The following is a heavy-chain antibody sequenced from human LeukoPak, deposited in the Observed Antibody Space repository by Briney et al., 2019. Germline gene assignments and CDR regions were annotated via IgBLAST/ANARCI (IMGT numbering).Heavy chain of an antibody. CDR2: INPNSGGT. CDR1: GYTFTGYY. CDR3: ASGYYDSSGSYYYYYYMDV. J-gene: IGHJ6*03. D-gene: IGHD3-22*01. V-gene: IGHV1-2*02. Sequence: ASVKVSCKASGYTFTGYYMHWVRQAPGQGLEWMGWINPNSGGTNYAQKFQGRVTMTRDTSISTAYMELSRLRSDDTAVYYCASGYYDSSGSYYYYYYMDVRGKGTTVTVSS.